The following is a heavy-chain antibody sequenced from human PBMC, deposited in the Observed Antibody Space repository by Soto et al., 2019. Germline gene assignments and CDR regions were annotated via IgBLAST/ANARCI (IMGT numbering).Heavy chain of an antibody. V-gene: IGHV4-31*03. CDR1: GGSISSGGYY. CDR3: ARVDIVAYYFDY. D-gene: IGHD5-12*01. CDR2: IYYSGST. Sequence: SETLSLTCTVSGGSISSGGYYWSWIRQHPGKGLEWIGYIYYSGSTYYNPSLKSRVTISVDTSKNQFSLKLSSVTAADTAVYYCARVDIVAYYFDYWGPGTLVTVSS. J-gene: IGHJ4*02.